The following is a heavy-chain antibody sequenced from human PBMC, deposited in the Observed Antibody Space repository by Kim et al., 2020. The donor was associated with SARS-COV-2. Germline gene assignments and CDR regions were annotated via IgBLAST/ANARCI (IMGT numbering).Heavy chain of an antibody. J-gene: IGHJ4*02. CDR2: IWYDGSNK. V-gene: IGHV3-33*01. CDR3: ARDLGRKWSIAARPDY. Sequence: GGSLRLSCAASGFTFSSYGMHWVRQAPGKGLEWVAVIWYDGSNKYYADSVKGRFTISRDNSKNTLYLQMNSLRAEDTAVYYCARDLGRKWSIAARPDYWGQGTLVTVSS. D-gene: IGHD6-6*01. CDR1: GFTFSSYG.